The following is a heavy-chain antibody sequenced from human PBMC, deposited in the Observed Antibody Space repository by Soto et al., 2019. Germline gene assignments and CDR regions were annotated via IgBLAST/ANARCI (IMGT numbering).Heavy chain of an antibody. CDR1: GFTFSSYG. V-gene: IGHV3-30*03. Sequence: GGSLRLSCAASGFTFSSYGMHWVRQAPGKGLEWVAVISYDGSNKYYADSVKGRFTISRDNSKNTLYLQMNSLRAEDTAVYYCAHLPWKQLWPRAPVVYWGQGTPVTVSS. CDR2: ISYDGSNK. CDR3: AHLPWKQLWPRAPVVY. D-gene: IGHD5-18*01. J-gene: IGHJ4*02.